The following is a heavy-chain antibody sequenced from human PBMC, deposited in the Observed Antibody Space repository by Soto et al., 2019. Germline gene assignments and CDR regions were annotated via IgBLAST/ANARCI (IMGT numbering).Heavy chain of an antibody. V-gene: IGHV3-72*01. J-gene: IGHJ4*02. CDR1: GFILTDHF. CDR2: TTNKAKSYTT. D-gene: IGHD1-26*01. CDR3: ADLGGAKEGHDY. Sequence: EVQLVESGGGLVQPGGSLRLSCAASGFILTDHFMDWVRQAPGKGLEWVGRTTNKAKSYTTDYAASVKGRFTISRDDSKNSVFLHMNNLKTEDRAVYYCADLGGAKEGHDYWGQGTLVTVSS.